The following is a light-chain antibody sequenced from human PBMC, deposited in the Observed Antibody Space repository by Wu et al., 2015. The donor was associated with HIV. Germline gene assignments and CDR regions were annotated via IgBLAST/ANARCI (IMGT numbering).Light chain of an antibody. CDR2: GAS. J-gene: IGKJ4*01. V-gene: IGKV3-20*01. CDR3: QQYGASPLT. Sequence: EIVLTQSPGTLSLSPGERATLSCRASQSVRFNFLAWYQQRPGQAPRLLIYGASTRATGIPDRFSGSGSGTDFTLTISRLEPEDFAVFYCQQYGASPLTFGGGTKVEIK. CDR1: QSVRFNF.